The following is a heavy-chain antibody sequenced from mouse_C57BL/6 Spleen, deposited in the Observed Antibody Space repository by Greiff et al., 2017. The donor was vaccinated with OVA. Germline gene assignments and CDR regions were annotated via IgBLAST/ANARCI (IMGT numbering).Heavy chain of an antibody. CDR2: ISYDGSN. D-gene: IGHD2-2*01. J-gene: IGHJ2*01. V-gene: IGHV3-6*01. CDR3: ARGAIYYGYDNYFDY. Sequence: VQLQQSGPGLVKPSQSLSLTCSVTGYSITSGYYWNWIRQFPGNKLEWMGYISYDGSNNYNPSLKNRISITRDTSKNQFFLKLNSVTTEDTATYYCARGAIYYGYDNYFDYWGQGTTLTVSS. CDR1: GYSITSGYY.